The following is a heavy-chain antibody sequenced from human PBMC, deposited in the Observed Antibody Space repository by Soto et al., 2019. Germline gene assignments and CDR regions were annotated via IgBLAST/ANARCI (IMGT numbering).Heavy chain of an antibody. CDR1: GFSLTTDRVG. CDR2: IYWDDSK. Sequence: QITLKESGPTLVKPTQTLTLTCTFSGFSLTTDRVGVGWIRQPPGEALEWLAVIYWDDSKTYRPSLESRLTITTETSQNQVALTMTNMDSLDTATYYCAHAYGGRSLYWGQGTLVTVSS. D-gene: IGHD1-26*01. J-gene: IGHJ4*02. CDR3: AHAYGGRSLY. V-gene: IGHV2-5*02.